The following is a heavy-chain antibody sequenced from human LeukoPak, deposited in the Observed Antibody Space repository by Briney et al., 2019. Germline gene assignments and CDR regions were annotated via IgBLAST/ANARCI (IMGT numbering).Heavy chain of an antibody. J-gene: IGHJ3*02. CDR1: GFTFSSYA. Sequence: GRCLRLSCAAAGFTFSSYAISWVRQAPGNGLEWVSAISGSGGSTYYADSVKGPFTISRDNSKNTLYLQMNSLRAEDTAVYYCAKDPRWWERDAFDIWGQGTMVTVSS. CDR3: AKDPRWWERDAFDI. D-gene: IGHD2-15*01. CDR2: ISGSGGST. V-gene: IGHV3-23*01.